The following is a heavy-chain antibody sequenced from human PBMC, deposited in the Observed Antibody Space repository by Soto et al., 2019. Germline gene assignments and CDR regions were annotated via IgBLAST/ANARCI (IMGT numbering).Heavy chain of an antibody. CDR3: ARVRTENYYGMDV. V-gene: IGHV3-7*05. Sequence: EVQLVESGGGLVQPGGSLRLSCADSGFTFSSYWMSWVRQAPGKGLELVANIKQDETEKYYVDSVKGRFAISRDNGKNTLYLQMNSLRAEDTAVYYCARVRTENYYGMDVWGQGTTVTVSS. J-gene: IGHJ6*02. CDR1: GFTFSSYW. CDR2: IKQDETEK.